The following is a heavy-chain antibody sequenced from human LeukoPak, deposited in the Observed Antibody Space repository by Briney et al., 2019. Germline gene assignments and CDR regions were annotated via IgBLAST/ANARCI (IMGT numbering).Heavy chain of an antibody. Sequence: SETLSLTCTVSGGSISSGGYYWSWIRQHPGKGLEWIGYIYYSGSTYYNPSLKSRVTISVDTSKNQFSLKLSSVTAADTAVYYCARGYSYGLIDYFDYWGQGTLVTVSS. J-gene: IGHJ4*02. CDR1: GGSISSGGYY. CDR3: ARGYSYGLIDYFDY. V-gene: IGHV4-31*03. CDR2: IYYSGST. D-gene: IGHD5-18*01.